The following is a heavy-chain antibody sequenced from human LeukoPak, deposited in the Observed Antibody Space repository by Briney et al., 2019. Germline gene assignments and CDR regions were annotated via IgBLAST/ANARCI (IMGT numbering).Heavy chain of an antibody. CDR1: DVSISSSY. J-gene: IGHJ3*02. CDR2: ISYTGST. D-gene: IGHD3-22*01. V-gene: IGHV4-59*01. Sequence: SETLSLTCSVSDVSISSSYWSWIRQPPGKGLEWIGYISYTGSTHYNPSLKSRVTISVDTSKNQFSLKVSSVTAADTAVYYCASLTTADAFDIWGQGTMVTVSS. CDR3: ASLTTADAFDI.